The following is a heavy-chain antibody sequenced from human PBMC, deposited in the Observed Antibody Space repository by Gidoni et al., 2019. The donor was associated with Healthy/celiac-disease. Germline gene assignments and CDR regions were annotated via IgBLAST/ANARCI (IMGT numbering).Heavy chain of an antibody. CDR3: AREEIADRPVDY. V-gene: IGHV4-39*07. CDR1: VRSFSSSSYH. J-gene: IGHJ4*02. Sequence: QLHLQESGPGLFTPSDTLSLTCTVPVRSFSSSSYHWGWIRQPPGKGLEWIGSIYYSGSTYYNPSLKSRVTISVDTAKNQFSLKLSSVTAADTAVYYCAREEIADRPVDYWGQGTLVTVSS. CDR2: IYYSGST. D-gene: IGHD6-6*01.